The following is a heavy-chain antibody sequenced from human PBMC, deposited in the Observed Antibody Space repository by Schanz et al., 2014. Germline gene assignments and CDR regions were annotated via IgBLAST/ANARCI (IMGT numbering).Heavy chain of an antibody. CDR2: IISILGIP. Sequence: QVQLVQSGAEVKKPGSSMKVSCKASGGTFSSYTISWVRQAPGQGLEWMGRIISILGIPNYAQKFQGRVTMTTDTSTSTSYMELTSLRSDDTAVYYCARAKRFGDMDVWGQGTTVTVSS. J-gene: IGHJ6*02. CDR1: GGTFSSYT. D-gene: IGHD3-10*01. V-gene: IGHV1-69*04. CDR3: ARAKRFGDMDV.